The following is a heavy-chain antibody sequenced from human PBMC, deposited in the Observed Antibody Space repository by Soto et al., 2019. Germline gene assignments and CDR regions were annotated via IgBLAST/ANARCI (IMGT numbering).Heavy chain of an antibody. Sequence: ASVKVSFKASGYTLSRYGITWVRQAPGQGLEWMGWINANNANTNYAQKLQGRVTMTTDTSTSTAYMELRSLRSDDTAVYYCAREEQLVAYYYYGMDVWGQGTTVTVSS. J-gene: IGHJ6*02. CDR3: AREEQLVAYYYYGMDV. CDR2: INANNANT. V-gene: IGHV1-18*01. D-gene: IGHD6-6*01. CDR1: GYTLSRYG.